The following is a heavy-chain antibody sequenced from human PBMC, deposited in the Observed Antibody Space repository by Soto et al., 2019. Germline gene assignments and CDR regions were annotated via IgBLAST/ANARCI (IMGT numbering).Heavy chain of an antibody. J-gene: IGHJ5*02. CDR3: AKWRPATNTWFDP. Sequence: GGSLRLSCAASKFTEFTFSNYVMGWVRQAPGEGLEYVSAISGSGGRTYYPDSVKGRFTISRDNSNNTLYLQMNSLRADDTAVYYCAKWRPATNTWFDPWGQGTLVTVSS. D-gene: IGHD2-15*01. CDR1: KFTEFTFSNYV. V-gene: IGHV3-23*01. CDR2: ISGSGGRT.